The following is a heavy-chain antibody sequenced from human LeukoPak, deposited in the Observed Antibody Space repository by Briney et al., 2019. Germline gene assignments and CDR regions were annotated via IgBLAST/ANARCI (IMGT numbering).Heavy chain of an antibody. V-gene: IGHV4-61*02. CDR1: GGSISSGSYY. J-gene: IGHJ5*01. D-gene: IGHD2-15*01. CDR3: ARAGSKAIDS. CDR2: IYTSGST. Sequence: SETLSLTCTVSGGSISSGSYYWTWIRQPAGKGLEWIGRIYTSGSTNYDPSLNSRVTMSLDTSKNQFSLSLTDVTAADTALYYCARAGSKAIDSWGQGTLVTVSS.